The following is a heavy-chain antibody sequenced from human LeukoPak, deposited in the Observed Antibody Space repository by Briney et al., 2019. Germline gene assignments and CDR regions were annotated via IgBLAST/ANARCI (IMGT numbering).Heavy chain of an antibody. D-gene: IGHD2-2*01. CDR2: THYSGST. CDR3: ARLYCSSTSCYFRASLSWFDP. V-gene: IGHV4-59*08. J-gene: IGHJ5*02. Sequence: SETLSLTCTVPGGSISSYYWSWLRQPPGKGLEYIGYTHYSGSTNYNPSLKSRVTISVDTSKNQFSLKLSSVTAADTAVYYCARLYCSSTSCYFRASLSWFDPWGQGTLVTVSS. CDR1: GGSISSYY.